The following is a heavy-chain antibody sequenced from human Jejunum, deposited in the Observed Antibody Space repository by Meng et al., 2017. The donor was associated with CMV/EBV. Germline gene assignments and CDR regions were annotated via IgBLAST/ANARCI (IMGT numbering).Heavy chain of an antibody. CDR3: ASPLGILGIVDL. J-gene: IGHJ2*01. CDR2: IYYSGST. Sequence: QVQRQESGPGLVKPSGTLALTCTVSGGSISSSSYYWGWIRQPPGKGLEWIGSIYYSGSTYYNPSLKSRVTISVDTSKNQFSLKLSSVTAADTAVYYCASPLGILGIVDLWGRGTLVTVSS. CDR1: GGSISSSSYY. D-gene: IGHD7-27*01. V-gene: IGHV4-39*01.